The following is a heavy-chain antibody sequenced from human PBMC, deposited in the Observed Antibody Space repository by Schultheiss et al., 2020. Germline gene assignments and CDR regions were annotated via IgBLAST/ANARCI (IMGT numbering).Heavy chain of an antibody. CDR3: ARAGMVRAQHYYYYGMDV. CDR2: ISSSGSTI. D-gene: IGHD3-10*01. Sequence: GGSLRLSCAASGFTFSDYYMSWIRQAPGKGLEWVSYISSSGSTIYYADSVKGRFTISRDNSKSTLYLQMNSLRAEDTAVYYCARAGMVRAQHYYYYGMDVWGQGATVTVSS. J-gene: IGHJ6*02. V-gene: IGHV3-11*04. CDR1: GFTFSDYY.